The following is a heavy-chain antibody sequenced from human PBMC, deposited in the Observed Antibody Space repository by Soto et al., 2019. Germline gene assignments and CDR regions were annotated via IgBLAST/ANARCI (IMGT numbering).Heavy chain of an antibody. CDR3: ASSYYGSGSYYNDY. J-gene: IGHJ4*02. CDR1: GGSFSGYY. V-gene: IGHV4-34*01. D-gene: IGHD3-10*01. CDR2: INHSGST. Sequence: PSETLSLTCAVYGGSFSGYYWSWIRQPPGKGLEWIGEINHSGSTNYNPSLKSRVTISVDTSKNQFSLKLSSVTAADTAVYYCASSYYGSGSYYNDYWGQGTLVTVSS.